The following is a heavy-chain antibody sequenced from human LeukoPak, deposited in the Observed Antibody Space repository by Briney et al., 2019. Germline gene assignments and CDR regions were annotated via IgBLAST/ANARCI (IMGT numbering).Heavy chain of an antibody. CDR3: ARESGTGSGSFDY. CDR2: INPNSGGT. D-gene: IGHD1-1*01. J-gene: IGHJ4*02. Sequence: GASVKVSCKASGYTLTDYYIHWVRQAPGQGLEWIGRINPNSGGTNYPQNFQGRVTMTRDTSISTVYMELSRLRFDDTAMYYCARESGTGSGSFDYWGQGTLVTVSS. V-gene: IGHV1-2*06. CDR1: GYTLTDYY.